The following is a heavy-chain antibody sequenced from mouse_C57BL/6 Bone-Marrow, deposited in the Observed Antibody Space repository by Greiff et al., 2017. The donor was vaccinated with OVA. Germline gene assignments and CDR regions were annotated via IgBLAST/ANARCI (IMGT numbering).Heavy chain of an antibody. D-gene: IGHD2-4*01. J-gene: IGHJ3*01. CDR1: GYSITSGYY. CDR3: AREKDYDAAWFAY. V-gene: IGHV3-6*01. Sequence: VQLQQSGPGLVKPSQSLSLTCSVTGYSITSGYYWNWIRQFPGNKLEWMGYISYDGSNNYNPSLKNRISITRDTSKNQFFLKLNSVTTEDTATYYCAREKDYDAAWFAYWGQGTLVTVSA. CDR2: ISYDGSN.